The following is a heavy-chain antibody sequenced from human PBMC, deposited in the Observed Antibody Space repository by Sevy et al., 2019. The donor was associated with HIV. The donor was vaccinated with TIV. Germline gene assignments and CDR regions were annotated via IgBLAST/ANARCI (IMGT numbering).Heavy chain of an antibody. CDR1: GDSVSSNSAA. CDR2: TYYRSKWYN. D-gene: IGHD6-13*01. Sequence: QSQTLSLTCAISGDSVSSNSAAWNWIRQSPSRGLEWLGRTYYRSKWYNDYAVSVKSRITINPDTSKNQFSLQLNSVTTEDTAVYYCARSGVAAAGTGIYWYFDLWGRGTLVTVSS. J-gene: IGHJ2*01. CDR3: ARSGVAAAGTGIYWYFDL. V-gene: IGHV6-1*01.